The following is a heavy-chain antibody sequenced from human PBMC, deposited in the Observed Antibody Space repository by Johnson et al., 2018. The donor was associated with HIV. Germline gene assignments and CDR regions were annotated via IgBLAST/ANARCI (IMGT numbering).Heavy chain of an antibody. V-gene: IGHV3-9*01. J-gene: IGHJ3*02. CDR2: ISWNSGSI. CDR3: AKVPWCYSGYDTAFDI. Sequence: VQLVESGGGLVQPGRSLRLSCAASGFTFDDYAMHWVRQAPGKGLEWVSGISWNSGSIGYADSVKGRFTISRDNAKNSLYLQMNSLRAEDTALYYCAKVPWCYSGYDTAFDIWGQVTMVTVSS. CDR1: GFTFDDYA. D-gene: IGHD5-12*01.